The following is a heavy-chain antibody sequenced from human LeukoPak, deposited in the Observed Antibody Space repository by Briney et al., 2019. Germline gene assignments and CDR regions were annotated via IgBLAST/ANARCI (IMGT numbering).Heavy chain of an antibody. J-gene: IGHJ4*02. CDR3: ARGSIIGATQNYIDY. Sequence: HGASLQIPCKGSGYNFNTYWIGWVRQLPGKGLVWMGIIYPGDSDTRYGPSFQGQVTISADKSISTAYLQWGSLNASDTAIYYCARGSIIGATQNYIDYWGQGTLVTVSS. D-gene: IGHD1-26*01. V-gene: IGHV5-51*01. CDR2: IYPGDSDT. CDR1: GYNFNTYW.